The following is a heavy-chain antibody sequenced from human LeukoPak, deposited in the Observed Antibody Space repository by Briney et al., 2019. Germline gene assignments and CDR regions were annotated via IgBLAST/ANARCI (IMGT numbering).Heavy chain of an antibody. D-gene: IGHD1-7*01. V-gene: IGHV3-7*01. CDR3: ASNWNYIRGYGMDV. J-gene: IGHJ6*02. CDR2: INQDGTEK. CDR1: GFTFNNYW. Sequence: GGSLRLSCAAAGFTFNNYWASSVRQAPGNRMQWVANINQDGTEKHYVDSVRDRFSISRDNAKNSLYLQMNSLRAEDTAVYYCASNWNYIRGYGMDVWGQGTTVTVSS.